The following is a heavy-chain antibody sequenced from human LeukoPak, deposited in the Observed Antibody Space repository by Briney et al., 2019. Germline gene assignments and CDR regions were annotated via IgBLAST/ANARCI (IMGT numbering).Heavy chain of an antibody. Sequence: PGGSLRLSCAASGFTFSDYYMSWIRQAPGKGLEWVSYISSSSSTIYYADSVKGRFTISRDNAKNSLYLQMNSLRAEDTAVYYCARDWSGSYYYYYYMDVWGKGTTVTVSS. V-gene: IGHV3-11*04. D-gene: IGHD1-26*01. CDR2: ISSSSSTI. CDR3: ARDWSGSYYYYYYMDV. J-gene: IGHJ6*03. CDR1: GFTFSDYY.